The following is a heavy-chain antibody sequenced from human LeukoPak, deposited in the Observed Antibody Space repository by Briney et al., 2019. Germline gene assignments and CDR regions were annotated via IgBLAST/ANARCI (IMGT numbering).Heavy chain of an antibody. CDR3: ARQFDSSSYFYFDC. D-gene: IGHD3-22*01. CDR1: GGSISSGGSY. J-gene: IGHJ4*02. CDR2: IYYSGST. V-gene: IGHV4-39*01. Sequence: SETLSLTCTVSGGSISSGGSYWSWIRQHPGKGLEWIGNIYYSGSTYYNPSLKSRVTISVDTSKNQFSLKLSSVTAADTAVYYCARQFDSSSYFYFDCWGQGTLVTVSS.